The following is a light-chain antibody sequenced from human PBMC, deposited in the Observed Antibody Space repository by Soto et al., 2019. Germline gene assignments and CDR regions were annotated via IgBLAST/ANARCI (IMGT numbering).Light chain of an antibody. V-gene: IGLV1-44*01. Sequence: QSVLTQPHSASGTPGQRVTISCSGSSSNIGTSSVHWFQQLPGTAPKLLISTTNQRPSGVSDRFSGSKSGSTASLTISGLQAEDEADYYCYSYAGDNTYYVFGTGTKVTVL. CDR2: TTN. CDR1: SSNIGTSS. CDR3: YSYAGDNTYYV. J-gene: IGLJ1*01.